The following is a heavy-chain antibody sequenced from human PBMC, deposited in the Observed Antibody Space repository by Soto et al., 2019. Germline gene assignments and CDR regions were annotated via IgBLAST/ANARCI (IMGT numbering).Heavy chain of an antibody. J-gene: IGHJ4*02. CDR2: IIPIFGTA. CDR3: AXXXWXXXXXXXXXPYXDY. V-gene: IGHV1-69*01. CDR1: GGTFSSYA. Sequence: QVQLVQSGAEVQKPGSSVKVSCKASGGTFSSYAIXXXRXAXGQGLXWMGGIIPIFGTANYAQKFQGRVTITADESTSTAYMELSSLRSEDTAXXXXAXXXWXXXXXXXXXPYXDYWGQGTLVTVSS.